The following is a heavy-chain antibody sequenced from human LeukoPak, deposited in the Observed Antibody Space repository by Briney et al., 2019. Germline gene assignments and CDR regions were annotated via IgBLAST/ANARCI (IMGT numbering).Heavy chain of an antibody. CDR1: GFIISSYS. CDR2: ISSSSNTI. V-gene: IGHV3-48*01. J-gene: IGHJ4*02. CDR3: AKSFYYAFEY. Sequence: GGSLRLSCAASGFIISSYSMNWVRQAPGKGLEWVSYISSSSNTIYYADSVKGRFTISRDNAKNSLYLQMNSLRAEDTAVYYCAKSFYYAFEYWGQGTLVTVSS. D-gene: IGHD3-22*01.